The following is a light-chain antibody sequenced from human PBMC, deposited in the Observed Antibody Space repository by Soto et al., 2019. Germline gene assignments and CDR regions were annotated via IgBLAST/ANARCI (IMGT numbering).Light chain of an antibody. V-gene: IGKV3-11*01. J-gene: IGKJ1*01. CDR3: HQRSNWLWT. CDR2: DAS. CDR1: QSVRNY. Sequence: EIVLTQSPATLSLSPGERATLSCRASQSVRNYLAWYQQKPGQAPRLLIYDASNRATGIPARFSGSGSGTDFTLTISSLEPEDFAVYYCHQRSNWLWTFGQGTKVEV.